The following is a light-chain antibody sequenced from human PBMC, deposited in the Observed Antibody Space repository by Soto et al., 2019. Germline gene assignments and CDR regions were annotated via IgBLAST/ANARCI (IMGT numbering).Light chain of an antibody. CDR1: RSISRW. J-gene: IGKJ1*01. V-gene: IGKV1-5*03. CDR2: KAS. Sequence: DIQMTQSPSTLSASVGDRVIITCRASRSISRWLAWYQQKPGKAPKLLIQKASSLEKGVPSRFSGSGSGTEFTLTISGLQPDDFASYYCQQYNSYSWTFGQGTRVEI. CDR3: QQYNSYSWT.